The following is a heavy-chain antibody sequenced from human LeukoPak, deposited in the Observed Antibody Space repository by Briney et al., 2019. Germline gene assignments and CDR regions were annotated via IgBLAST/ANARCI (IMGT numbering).Heavy chain of an antibody. CDR1: GYTFTTYG. CDR2: ITPNNGNI. CDR3: ARGGKYYYDSSGSFYYYYMDV. D-gene: IGHD3-22*01. J-gene: IGHJ6*03. V-gene: IGHV1-18*01. Sequence: GASVKVSCKASGYTFTTYGITWVRQAPGQGLEWMGWITPNNGNINYAQKFQGRFTMTTDTSTTTAYMELRSPRSDDTAVYYCARGGKYYYDSSGSFYYYYMDVWGKGTTVTISS.